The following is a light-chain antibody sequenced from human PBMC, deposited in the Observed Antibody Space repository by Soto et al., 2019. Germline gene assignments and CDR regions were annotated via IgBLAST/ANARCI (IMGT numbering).Light chain of an antibody. J-gene: IGKJ4*01. CDR1: QDISKY. V-gene: IGKV1-33*01. CDR2: DVF. CDR3: QQYDNYPLT. Sequence: DIQMTQSPSSLSASVGDRVTITCHASQDISKYLNWYQQKPGKAPKLLIYDVFNLESGVPSRFSGSGSGTQFTLTISNLQPDDFATYYCQQYDNYPLTFGGGTKVDIK.